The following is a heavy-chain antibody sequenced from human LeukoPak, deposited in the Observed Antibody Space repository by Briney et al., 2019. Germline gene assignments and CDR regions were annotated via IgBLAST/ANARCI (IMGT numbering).Heavy chain of an antibody. CDR2: INHSGST. V-gene: IGHV4-34*01. CDR1: GGSFSGYY. Sequence: PSETLSLTCAVYGGSFSGYYWSWIRQPPGKGLEWIGEINHSGSTNYNPSLKSRVTISVDTSKDQFSLKLSSVTAADTAVYYCARGRTTETTFYYYYYGMDVWGQRTTVTVSS. CDR3: ARGRTTETTFYYYYYGMDV. J-gene: IGHJ6*02. D-gene: IGHD4-11*01.